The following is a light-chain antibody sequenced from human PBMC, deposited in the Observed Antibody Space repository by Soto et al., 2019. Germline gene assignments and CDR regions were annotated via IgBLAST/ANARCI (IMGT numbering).Light chain of an antibody. V-gene: IGKV3-11*01. CDR2: DAS. Sequence: IVLSQSPATLSFSPVERATLSCMASQNVDRCLAWYQQRPGQAPRLLIYDASSRATGIPARCSGSGSGTDFTLTISSLGPEDFSDYCCQQRVDWYTGGQGTKLDI. CDR1: QNVDRC. CDR3: QQRVDWYT. J-gene: IGKJ2*01.